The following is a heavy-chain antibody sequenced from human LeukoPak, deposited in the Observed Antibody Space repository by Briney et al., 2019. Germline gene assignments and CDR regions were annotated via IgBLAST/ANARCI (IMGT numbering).Heavy chain of an antibody. CDR1: GGSISSYY. Sequence: MTSETLSLTCTVSGGSISSYYWSWIRQPPGKGLEWIGYIYYSRSTNYNPSLKSRVTISVDTSKNQFSLKLSSVTAADTAVYYCARETPPYCSSTSCFSAFDIWGQGTMVTVSS. V-gene: IGHV4-59*01. J-gene: IGHJ3*02. CDR2: IYYSRST. D-gene: IGHD2-2*01. CDR3: ARETPPYCSSTSCFSAFDI.